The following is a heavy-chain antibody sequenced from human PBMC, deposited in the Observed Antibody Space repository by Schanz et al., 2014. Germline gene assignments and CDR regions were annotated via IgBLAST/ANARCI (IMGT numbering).Heavy chain of an antibody. Sequence: QVQLVQSGDEVKKPGASVKVSCKASGYTFTTYYMLWVRQAPGQGLEWMGIINPSGGSTRYGQKFQGRITVTTDTSTSTVYLELSSLRTDDTAVYYCGRGFSRSYIDFWGQGTLITVSA. CDR1: GYTFTTYY. J-gene: IGHJ4*02. V-gene: IGHV1-46*03. CDR2: INPSGGST. CDR3: GRGFSRSYIDF. D-gene: IGHD6-6*01.